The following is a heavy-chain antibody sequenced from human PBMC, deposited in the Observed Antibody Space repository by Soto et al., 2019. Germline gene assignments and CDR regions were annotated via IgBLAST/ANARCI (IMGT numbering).Heavy chain of an antibody. CDR2: ISHDGNSK. Sequence: PGGSLRLSCAASGFTFSSYGMHWVRQAPGKGLEWVAVISHDGNSKDYADSVKGRFTISRDNAKNSLYLQMNSLRAEDTALYYCARLYSSGWYGPGRYWGQGTLVTVSS. J-gene: IGHJ4*02. CDR1: GFTFSSYG. D-gene: IGHD6-19*01. CDR3: ARLYSSGWYGPGRY. V-gene: IGHV3-33*05.